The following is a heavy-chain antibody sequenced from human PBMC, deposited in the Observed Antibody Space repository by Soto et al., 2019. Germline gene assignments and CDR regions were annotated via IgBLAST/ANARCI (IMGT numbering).Heavy chain of an antibody. J-gene: IGHJ6*02. CDR3: ARAPGGTFEPSRQGYYGMDF. V-gene: IGHV3-21*01. D-gene: IGHD3-16*01. CDR1: GFTFSSYS. Sequence: GGSLRLSCAASGFTFSSYSMNWVRQAPGKGLEWVSSISSSSSYIYYGDSEKGRFTISRDNAKNALYLQMTSLRAEDPTAYYWARAPGGTFEPSRQGYYGMDFWGQGTTVTVSS. CDR2: ISSSSSYI.